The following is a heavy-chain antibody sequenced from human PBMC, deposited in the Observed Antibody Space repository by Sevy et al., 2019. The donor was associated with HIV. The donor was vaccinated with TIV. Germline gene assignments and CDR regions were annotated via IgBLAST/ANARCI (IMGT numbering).Heavy chain of an antibody. D-gene: IGHD4-17*01. J-gene: IGHJ6*03. V-gene: IGHV3-15*01. CDR2: IKSKTDGGTT. CDR1: GFTFSNAW. Sequence: GGSLRLSCAASGFTFSNAWMSWVRQAPGKGLEWVGHIKSKTDGGTTDYAAPVKGRFTISRDDSKNTLYLQMNSLKTEDTAVYYCTTDLPHYGDSSYYYYYYMDVWGKGTTVTVSS. CDR3: TTDLPHYGDSSYYYYYYMDV.